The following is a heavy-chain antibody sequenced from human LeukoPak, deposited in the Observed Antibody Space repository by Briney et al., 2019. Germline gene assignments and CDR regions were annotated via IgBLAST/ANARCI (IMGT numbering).Heavy chain of an antibody. V-gene: IGHV1-69*04. D-gene: IGHD5-18*01. CDR3: ASSRYSYGGTQWFDP. J-gene: IGHJ5*02. CDR1: GGTFSSYA. Sequence: ASVKVSCKASGGTFSSYAISWVRQAPGQGLEWMGRIIPILGIANYAQKFQGRVTITADKSTSTAYMELSSLRSEDTAVYYCASSRYSYGGTQWFDPWGQGTLVTVSS. CDR2: IIPILGIA.